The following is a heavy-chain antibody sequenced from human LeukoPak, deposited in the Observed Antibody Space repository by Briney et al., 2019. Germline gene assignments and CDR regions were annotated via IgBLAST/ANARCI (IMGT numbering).Heavy chain of an antibody. CDR3: AGGEYDFWSGYYLGGLY. Sequence: RSLRLSCAASGFTFSSYGMHWVRQAPGKGLEWVAVIWYDGSNKYYADSVKGRFTTSRDNSKNTLYLQMNSLRAEDTAVYYCAGGEYDFWSGYYLGGLYWGQGTLVTVS. CDR2: IWYDGSNK. J-gene: IGHJ4*02. D-gene: IGHD3-3*01. CDR1: GFTFSSYG. V-gene: IGHV3-33*01.